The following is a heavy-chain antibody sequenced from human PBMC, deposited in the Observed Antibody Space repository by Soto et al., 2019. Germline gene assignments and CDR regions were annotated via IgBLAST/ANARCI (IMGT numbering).Heavy chain of an antibody. CDR2: IYYTGTT. J-gene: IGHJ4*02. CDR3: AREVLGAFDY. CDR1: GTSIRGYY. Sequence: PSETLSLTCSVSGTSIRGYYWTWIRQPPGKGLEWIGYIYYTGTTKYNPSLKSRVTISVDTSKNQFSLKLSSVTAADTAVYYCAREVLGAFDYWGQGTLVTVSS. V-gene: IGHV4-59*01.